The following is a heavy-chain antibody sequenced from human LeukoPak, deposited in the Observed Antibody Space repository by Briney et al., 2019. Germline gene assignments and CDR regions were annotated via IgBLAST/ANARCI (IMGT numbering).Heavy chain of an antibody. CDR3: ARDAVAFDAFDI. CDR1: GDSISSSSYY. Sequence: SETLSLTCTVSGDSISSSSYYWGWIRQPPGKGLEWIGSIYYSGSTYYNPSLKSRVTISVDTSKNQFSLKLSSVTAADTAVYYCARDAVAFDAFDIWGQGTMVTVSS. CDR2: IYYSGST. V-gene: IGHV4-39*07. D-gene: IGHD2-15*01. J-gene: IGHJ3*02.